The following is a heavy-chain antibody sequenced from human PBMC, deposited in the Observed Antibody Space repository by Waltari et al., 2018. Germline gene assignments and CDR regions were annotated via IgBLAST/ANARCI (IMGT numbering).Heavy chain of an antibody. V-gene: IGHV3-21*06. D-gene: IGHD6-13*01. J-gene: IGHJ4*02. CDR2: ISSSTGYL. CDR3: ARLYSSSWHGD. Sequence: EVQLVESGGGLVKPGGSLRLSCAASGFTFSSYSMNWVRQAPGGGWEGVASISSSTGYLYYADSVKGRFTISRDNSKNTLYLQMNSLRADDTAVYYCARLYSSSWHGDWGQGTLVTVSS. CDR1: GFTFSSYS.